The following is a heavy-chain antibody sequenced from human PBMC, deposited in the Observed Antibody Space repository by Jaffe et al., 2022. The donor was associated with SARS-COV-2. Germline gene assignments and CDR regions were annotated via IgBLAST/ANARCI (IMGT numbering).Heavy chain of an antibody. CDR3: AKDLIRPVVAAKDGGRYYYGMDV. J-gene: IGHJ6*02. CDR1: GFTFSSYG. D-gene: IGHD2-15*01. Sequence: QVQLVESGGGVVQPGRSLRLSCAASGFTFSSYGMHWVRQAPGKGLEWVAVISYDGSNKYYADSVKGRFTISRDNSKNTLYLQMNSLRAEDTAVYYCAKDLIRPVVAAKDGGRYYYGMDVWGQGTTVTVSS. V-gene: IGHV3-30*18. CDR2: ISYDGSNK.